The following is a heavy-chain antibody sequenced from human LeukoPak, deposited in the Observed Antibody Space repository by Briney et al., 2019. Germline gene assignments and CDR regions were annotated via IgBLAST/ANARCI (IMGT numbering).Heavy chain of an antibody. J-gene: IGHJ5*02. V-gene: IGHV4-34*01. CDR3: ARAPKLLWFGELLVGWFDP. CDR1: GGSFSGYY. Sequence: SETLSLTCAVYGGSFSGYYWSWIRQPPGKGLEWIGEINHSGSTNYNPSLKSRVTISVDTSENQFSLKLSSVTAADTAVYYCARAPKLLWFGELLVGWFDPWGQGTLVTVSS. D-gene: IGHD3-10*01. CDR2: INHSGST.